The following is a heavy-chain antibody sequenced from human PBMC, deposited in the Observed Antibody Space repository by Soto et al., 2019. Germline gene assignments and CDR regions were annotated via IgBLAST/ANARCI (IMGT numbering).Heavy chain of an antibody. CDR3: ARGGASFTGPAGH. CDR2: IFHSGST. D-gene: IGHD3-16*01. CDR1: GDSITSGGYY. J-gene: IGHJ4*02. V-gene: IGHV4-31*03. Sequence: LSLTCTVSGDSITSGGYYFNWIRQHPGKGLEWIGYIFHSGSTHYNPSLKSRVTMSVDTSKNQFSLRLTSVTAADTAVYYCARGGASFTGPAGHWGRGTLVTVSS.